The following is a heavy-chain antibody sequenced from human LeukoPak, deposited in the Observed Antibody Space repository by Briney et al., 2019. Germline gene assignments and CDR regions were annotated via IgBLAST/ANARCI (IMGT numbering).Heavy chain of an antibody. Sequence: ASVEVSCTASGYTFTSYGISWVRQAPGQGLEWMGWISAYNGNTNYAQKLQGRVTMTTDTSTSTAYMELRSLRSDDTAVYYCARYVYCSGGSCYINYYGMDVWGKGTTVTVSS. V-gene: IGHV1-18*04. CDR2: ISAYNGNT. CDR1: GYTFTSYG. D-gene: IGHD2-15*01. CDR3: ARYVYCSGGSCYINYYGMDV. J-gene: IGHJ6*04.